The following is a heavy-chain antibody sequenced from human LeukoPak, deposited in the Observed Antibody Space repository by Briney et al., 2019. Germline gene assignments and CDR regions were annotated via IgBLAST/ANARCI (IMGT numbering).Heavy chain of an antibody. V-gene: IGHV3-49*03. CDR3: TRGFGSYYFDY. Sequence: PGGSLRLSCTASGFTFGDYAMSWFRQAPGKGLEWVGFIRSKAYGGATEYAASVKGRFTIPRDDSKSIAYLQMNSLKTGDTAVYYCTRGFGSYYFDYWGQGTLVTVSS. CDR2: IRSKAYGGAT. CDR1: GFTFGDYA. J-gene: IGHJ4*02. D-gene: IGHD1-26*01.